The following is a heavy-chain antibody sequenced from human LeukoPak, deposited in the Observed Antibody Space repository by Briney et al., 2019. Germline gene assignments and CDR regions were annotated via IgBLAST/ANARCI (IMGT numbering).Heavy chain of an antibody. CDR2: IHGGGDT. CDR3: ARDSYFTS. V-gene: IGHV3-53*01. J-gene: IGHJ4*02. Sequence: GGSLRLSCAASGFTVSSSWMNWVRQAPGKGLEWLSIIHGGGDTFYADSVKGRFTMSRDNSKNTLYLQMNSLRAEDTAVYYCARDSYFTSWGQGTLVTVSS. CDR1: GFTVSSSW.